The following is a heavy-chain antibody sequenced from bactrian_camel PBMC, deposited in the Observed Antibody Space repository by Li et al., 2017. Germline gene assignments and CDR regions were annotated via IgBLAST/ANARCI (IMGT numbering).Heavy chain of an antibody. J-gene: IGHJ4*01. CDR3: AAGPDVGREKHLTADQVLSIRRNNF. D-gene: IGHD3*01. V-gene: IGHV3S9*01. CDR2: IESDGST. Sequence: HVQLVESGGGLVQPGGSLRLSRVASGDTIGRYCMGWFRQIPDREREGVACIESDGSTSYADSVKGRFAISRDNAKNTLYLQMNSLTTEDTAMYYCAAGPDVGREKHLTADQVLSIRRNNFWGQGTQVTVS. CDR1: GDTIGRYC.